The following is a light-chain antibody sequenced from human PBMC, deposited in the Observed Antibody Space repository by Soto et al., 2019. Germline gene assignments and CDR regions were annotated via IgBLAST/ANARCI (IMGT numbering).Light chain of an antibody. CDR1: PSVTNY. CDR3: QQRNIWPPVT. V-gene: IGKV3-11*01. J-gene: IGKJ5*01. CDR2: GAL. Sequence: EIVLTQSPATLSLSPGERATLSCRASPSVTNYLAWYQQKPGKAPRLLIYGALNRATGIPARFSGSGSGTDFTLTISSLEPEDFAVYYCQQRNIWPPVTFGQGTRREIK.